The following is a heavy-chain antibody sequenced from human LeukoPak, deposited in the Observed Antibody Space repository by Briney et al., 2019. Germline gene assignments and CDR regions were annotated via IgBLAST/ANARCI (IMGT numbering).Heavy chain of an antibody. CDR2: IIPIFGTA. J-gene: IGHJ6*03. Sequence: GASVKVSCKASGGTFSSYAISWVRQAPGQGLEWMGRIIPIFGTANYAQKFQGRVTITTDESTSTAYMELSSLRSEDTAVYYCARGVPIRDYYYCYMDVWGKGTTVTFSS. V-gene: IGHV1-69*05. CDR1: GGTFSSYA. D-gene: IGHD5-24*01. CDR3: ARGVPIRDYYYCYMDV.